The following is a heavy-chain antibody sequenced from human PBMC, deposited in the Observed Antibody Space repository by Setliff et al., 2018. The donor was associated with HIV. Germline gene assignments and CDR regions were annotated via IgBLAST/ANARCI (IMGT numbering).Heavy chain of an antibody. J-gene: IGHJ3*02. D-gene: IGHD3-10*01. Sequence: SVMVSCKASGGTSSTHAMNWVRQAPGQGLEWMGQIISILEITDYAQKFQGRLTITADEPTNTIYMGLSGLRSEDTAVYYCAGPRGDEAFDIWGQGTTVTVSS. CDR1: GGTSSTHA. V-gene: IGHV1-69*10. CDR3: AGPRGDEAFDI. CDR2: IISILEIT.